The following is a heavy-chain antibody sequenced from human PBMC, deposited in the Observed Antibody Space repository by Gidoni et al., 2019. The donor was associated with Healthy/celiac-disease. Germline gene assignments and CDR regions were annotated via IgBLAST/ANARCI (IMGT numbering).Heavy chain of an antibody. J-gene: IGHJ4*02. Sequence: QVQLQQWGAGLLKPSETLSLPCAVYGGSFSGYYWSWIRQPPGKGLEWIGEINHSGSTNYNPSLKSRVTISVDTSKNQFSLKLSSVTAADTAVYYCARGARYCSSTSCYAGDFDYWGQGTLVTVSS. CDR2: INHSGST. D-gene: IGHD2-2*01. CDR1: GGSFSGYY. CDR3: ARGARYCSSTSCYAGDFDY. V-gene: IGHV4-34*01.